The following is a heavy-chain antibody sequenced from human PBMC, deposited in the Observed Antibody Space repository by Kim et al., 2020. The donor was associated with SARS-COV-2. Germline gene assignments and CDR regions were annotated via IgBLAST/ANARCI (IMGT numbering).Heavy chain of an antibody. CDR1: GYSFTSYW. CDR3: ARQTKVTSGYYYDSSGYYSDY. V-gene: IGHV5-51*01. D-gene: IGHD3-22*01. J-gene: IGHJ4*02. CDR2: IYPGDSDT. Sequence: GESLKISCKGSGYSFTSYWIGWVRQMPGKGLEWMGIIYPGDSDTRYSPSFQGQVTISADKSISTAYLQWSSLKASDTAMYYCARQTKVTSGYYYDSSGYYSDYWGQGTLVTVSS.